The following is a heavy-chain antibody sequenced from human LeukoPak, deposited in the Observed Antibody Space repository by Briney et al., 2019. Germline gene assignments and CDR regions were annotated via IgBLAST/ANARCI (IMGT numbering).Heavy chain of an antibody. CDR1: GGSFSEYY. CDR2: INYSGST. Sequence: SETLSLTCAVYGGSFSEYYWTWIRRPPEKGLEWIGGINYSGSTNYNPSLKSRVTISVDTSKNQFSLKLSSVTAADTAVYYCARRYYYYYYYMDVWGKGTTVTVSS. V-gene: IGHV4-34*01. CDR3: ARRYYYYYYYMDV. J-gene: IGHJ6*03.